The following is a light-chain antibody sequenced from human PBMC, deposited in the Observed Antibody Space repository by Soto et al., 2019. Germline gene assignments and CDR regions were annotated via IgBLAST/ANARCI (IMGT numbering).Light chain of an antibody. CDR3: QYYGTSPQT. V-gene: IGKV3-20*01. CDR2: GAS. J-gene: IGKJ1*01. CDR1: QRVSSSA. Sequence: EIVLTQSPGTLSLSPGERATLSCRASQRVSSSALAWYQQKPGQAPRRLIYGASRRATGLPDRFSGSGSGTDFTLTISRLEPEDFAVYYCQYYGTSPQTFGQGTKVDIK.